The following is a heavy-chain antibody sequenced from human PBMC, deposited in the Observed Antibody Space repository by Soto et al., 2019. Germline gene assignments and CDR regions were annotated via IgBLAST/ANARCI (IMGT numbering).Heavy chain of an antibody. CDR3: ARVPTTVTHPKSPFLVDRAVKDESFAP. CDR2: ISDSGNT. J-gene: IGHJ5*02. D-gene: IGHD4-17*01. Sequence: QVQLLESGPRLVNPSETLSLTCSVSGGSPSSNYWSWIRQPPGKGLEWIGCISDSGNTYYNPSLQSRVTISIDTSTNQFLLDLTSVTTADTAVYYCARVPTTVTHPKSPFLVDRAVKDESFAPWGQGTLVIVSS. V-gene: IGHV4-59*01. CDR1: GGSPSSNY.